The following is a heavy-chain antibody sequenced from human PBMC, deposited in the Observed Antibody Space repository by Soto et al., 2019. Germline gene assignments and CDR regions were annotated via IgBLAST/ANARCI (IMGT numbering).Heavy chain of an antibody. CDR1: GYTFTSYD. CDR2: MNPNSGNT. J-gene: IGHJ6*03. Sequence: ASVKVSCKASGYTFTSYDINWVRQATGQGLEWMGWMNPNSGNTGYAQKFQGRVTMTRNTSISTAYMELSSLRSEDTAVYYCARIAVAGIYYYHYYMDVWGKGTTVTVSS. D-gene: IGHD6-19*01. CDR3: ARIAVAGIYYYHYYMDV. V-gene: IGHV1-8*01.